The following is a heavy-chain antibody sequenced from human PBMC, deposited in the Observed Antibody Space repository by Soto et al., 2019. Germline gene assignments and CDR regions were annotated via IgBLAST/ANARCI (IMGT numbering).Heavy chain of an antibody. V-gene: IGHV3-53*01. J-gene: IGHJ3*02. CDR2: IYGGGST. CDR3: PRENDYGDYPRAFNI. D-gene: IGHD4-17*01. Sequence: HPWEARPLSCAASEFTVRTNYMNWVLQAPGKGLEWVSVIYGGGSTYYADSVKGRFTISRDNSKNTLYLQMNSLRAEDPAVYYCPRENDYGDYPRAFNIWGHGTMVTVSS. CDR1: EFTVRTNY.